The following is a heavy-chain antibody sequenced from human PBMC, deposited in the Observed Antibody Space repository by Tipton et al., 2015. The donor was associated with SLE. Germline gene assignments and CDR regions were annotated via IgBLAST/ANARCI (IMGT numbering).Heavy chain of an antibody. Sequence: TLSLTCAVYGGSFSGHYWSWIRQPPGKGLEWIGEINHSGSTNYNPSLKSRLTISVDRSKNQFSLKLSSVTAADTAVYYCASVNWNYERSFDYWGQGTLVTVSS. CDR1: GGSFSGHY. D-gene: IGHD1-7*01. CDR2: INHSGST. CDR3: ASVNWNYERSFDY. V-gene: IGHV4-34*01. J-gene: IGHJ4*02.